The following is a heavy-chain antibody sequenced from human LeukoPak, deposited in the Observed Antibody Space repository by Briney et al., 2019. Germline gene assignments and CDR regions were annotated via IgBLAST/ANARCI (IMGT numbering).Heavy chain of an antibody. V-gene: IGHV1-46*01. Sequence: ASVKVSCKASGYTFTSYFMHWVRQAPGQGLEWTGIINPGGGSTTYAQKFQGRLTMTRDTSTSTFYMELSSLGSEDTAVYYCARAPPTVDVFDPWGQGTLVTVSS. D-gene: IGHD6-19*01. CDR1: GYTFTSYF. J-gene: IGHJ5*02. CDR2: INPGGGST. CDR3: ARAPPTVDVFDP.